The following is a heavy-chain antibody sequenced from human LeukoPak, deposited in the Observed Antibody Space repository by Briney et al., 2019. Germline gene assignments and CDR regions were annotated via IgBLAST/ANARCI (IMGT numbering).Heavy chain of an antibody. V-gene: IGHV1-2*02. CDR2: INSNSGGT. CDR1: GYTFTAYY. Sequence: GASVKVSCKASGYTFTAYYMHWVRQAPGQGLEWMGWINSNSGGTNFAQKFQGRVTMTRDTPISTAYMELSSLRSDDTAVYYCARGEKVATMIVTGYWGQGTLVTVSS. CDR3: ARGEKVATMIVTGY. J-gene: IGHJ4*02. D-gene: IGHD3-22*01.